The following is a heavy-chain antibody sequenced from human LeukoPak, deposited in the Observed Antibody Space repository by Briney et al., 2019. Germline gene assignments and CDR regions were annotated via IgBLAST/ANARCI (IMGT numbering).Heavy chain of an antibody. J-gene: IGHJ5*02. D-gene: IGHD6-6*01. V-gene: IGHV4-31*03. CDR2: IYYSGST. CDR1: GGSISSGGYY. Sequence: PSESLSLTCTVSGGSISSGGYYWSWIRQHPGEGLEWIGYIYYSGSTYYNPSLKSRVTISVDTSKNQFSLKLSSVTAADTAVYYCARGATPMYSSSGLLHWIDPWGQGTLVTVSS. CDR3: ARGATPMYSSSGLLHWIDP.